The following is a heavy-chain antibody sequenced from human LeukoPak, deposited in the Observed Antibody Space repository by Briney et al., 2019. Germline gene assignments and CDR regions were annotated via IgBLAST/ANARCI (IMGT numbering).Heavy chain of an antibody. Sequence: GGSLRLSCAASGFTFSSYTINWVRQAPGKGLEWVSSITSSSYIYYADSVKGRFTISRDNAKNSLYLQMNSLRADDTAVYYCARDSPSGSYYYFDYWGQGTMVTVSS. V-gene: IGHV3-21*01. D-gene: IGHD1-26*01. CDR2: ITSSSYI. J-gene: IGHJ4*02. CDR1: GFTFSSYT. CDR3: ARDSPSGSYYYFDY.